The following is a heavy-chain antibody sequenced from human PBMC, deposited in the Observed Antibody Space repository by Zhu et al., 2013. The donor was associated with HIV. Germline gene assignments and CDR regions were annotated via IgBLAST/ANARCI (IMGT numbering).Heavy chain of an antibody. D-gene: IGHD3-22*01. CDR2: IRSKANSYAT. J-gene: IGHJ4*02. CDR3: TTDLYYYYEDLGDY. CDR1: GFTFSGSA. Sequence: EVQLVESGGGLVQPGGSLKLSCAASGFTFSGSAMHWVRQASGKGLEWVGRIRSKANSYATAYAASVKGRFTISRDDSKNTAYLQMNSLKTEDTAVYYCTTDLYYYYEDLGDYWGQGTLVTVSS. V-gene: IGHV3-73*02.